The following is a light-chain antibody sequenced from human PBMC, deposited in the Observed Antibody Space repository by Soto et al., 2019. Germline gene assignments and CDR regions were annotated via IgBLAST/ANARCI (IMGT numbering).Light chain of an antibody. CDR3: SSYTTSNTRQIV. J-gene: IGLJ1*01. V-gene: IGLV2-14*03. CDR1: SSDVGGYNY. Sequence: QSVRTQPASVSGSPGQSITISCTGTSSDVGGYNYVSWYQHHPGKAPKLMIYDVSNRPSGVSNRFSGSKSCNTASLTISGLQPEDEADYYCSSYTTSNTRQIVLGTGTKVTVL. CDR2: DVS.